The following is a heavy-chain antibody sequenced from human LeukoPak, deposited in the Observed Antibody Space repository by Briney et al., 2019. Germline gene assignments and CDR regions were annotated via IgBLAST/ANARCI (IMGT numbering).Heavy chain of an antibody. CDR2: IRYDGSNK. CDR3: ARVGRIKGYSYGDFDY. Sequence: GGSLRLSCAASGFTFSSYGMHWVRQAPGKGLEWVAFIRYDGSNKYYADSVKGRFTISRDNAKNSLYLQMNSLRAEDTAVYYCARVGRIKGYSYGDFDYWGQGTLVTVSS. J-gene: IGHJ4*02. V-gene: IGHV3-30*02. CDR1: GFTFSSYG. D-gene: IGHD5-18*01.